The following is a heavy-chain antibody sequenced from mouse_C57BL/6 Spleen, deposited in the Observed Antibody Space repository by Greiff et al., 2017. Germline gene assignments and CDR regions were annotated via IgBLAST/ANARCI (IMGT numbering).Heavy chain of an antibody. CDR3: AREVYGNFDY. CDR1: GYAFTNYL. J-gene: IGHJ2*01. V-gene: IGHV1-54*01. Sequence: VKLQESGAELVRPGTSVKVSCKASGYAFTNYLLEWVKQRPGQGLEWIGVINPGSGGTNYNEKFKGKATLTADKSSSTAYMQLSSLTSEDSAVYFCAREVYGNFDYWGQGTTLTVSS. CDR2: INPGSGGT. D-gene: IGHD1-1*01.